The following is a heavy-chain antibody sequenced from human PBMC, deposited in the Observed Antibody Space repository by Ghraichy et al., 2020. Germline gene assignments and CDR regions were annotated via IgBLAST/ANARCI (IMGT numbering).Heavy chain of an antibody. Sequence: GGSLRLSCAASGFTFSTSSMNWVRQAPGKGLEWVSSISSGGTYTAYADSVKGRFTVSRDNAKNSLYLQMNSLRAEDTALYYCARDSRTRGPYYHSSPYDYWGRGTRVTVSS. V-gene: IGHV3-21*01. J-gene: IGHJ4*01. CDR3: ARDSRTRGPYYHSSPYDY. CDR1: GFTFSTSS. D-gene: IGHD3-22*01. CDR2: ISSGGTYT.